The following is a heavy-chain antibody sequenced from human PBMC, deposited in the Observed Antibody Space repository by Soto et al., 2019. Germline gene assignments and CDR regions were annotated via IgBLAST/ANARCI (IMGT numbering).Heavy chain of an antibody. Sequence: EVQLVESGGGLVQPGGSLRLSCAASGFTVSSNYMSWVRQAPGKGLEWVSVIYSGGSTYYADSVKGRFTISRHNSKNTLYLQINSLRAEDTAVYYCARLDCSSTSCYAGGFDYWGQGTLVTVSS. D-gene: IGHD2-2*01. CDR3: ARLDCSSTSCYAGGFDY. J-gene: IGHJ4*02. V-gene: IGHV3-53*04. CDR2: IYSGGST. CDR1: GFTVSSNY.